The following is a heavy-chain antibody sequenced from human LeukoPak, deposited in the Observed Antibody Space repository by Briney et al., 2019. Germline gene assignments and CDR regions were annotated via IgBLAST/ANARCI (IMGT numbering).Heavy chain of an antibody. J-gene: IGHJ6*02. CDR2: INPSGGST. CDR1: GYTFTSYY. CDR3: ARDEMVRGVSKGDYYYYGMDV. Sequence: ASVKVSCKASGYTFTSYYMHWVRQAPGQGLEWMGIINPSGGSTSYAQKFQGRVTMTRDTSTSTVYMELSSLRSEDTAVYHCARDEMVRGVSKGDYYYYGMDVWGQGTTVTVSS. V-gene: IGHV1-46*01. D-gene: IGHD3-10*01.